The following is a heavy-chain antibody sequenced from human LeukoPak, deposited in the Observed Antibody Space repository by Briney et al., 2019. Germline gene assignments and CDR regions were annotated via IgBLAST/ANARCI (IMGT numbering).Heavy chain of an antibody. CDR3: ARASSSSRAFDI. J-gene: IGHJ3*02. CDR1: GFTFSSSW. D-gene: IGHD6-13*01. V-gene: IGHV3-7*03. CDR2: IKPDGSEE. Sequence: GGSLRPSWAASGFTFSSSWMSWVRQAPEKGLEWVANIKPDGSEEHSVDSVKGRFTISRDNAKNSLYLQMNSLRAEDTAVYYCARASSSSRAFDIWGQGTMVTVSS.